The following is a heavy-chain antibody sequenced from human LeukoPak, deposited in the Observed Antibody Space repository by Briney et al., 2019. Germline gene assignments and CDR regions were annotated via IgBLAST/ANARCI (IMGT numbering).Heavy chain of an antibody. CDR2: INHSGST. CDR1: GGSFSGYY. CDR3: ARPLTGS. Sequence: PSETLSLTCAVYGGSFSGYYWSWIRQPPGKGLEWIGEINHSGSTNYNPSLKSRVTISVDTSKNQFSLKLSSVTAADTAVYYCARPLTGSWGQGTLVTVSS. D-gene: IGHD4-11*01. J-gene: IGHJ5*02. V-gene: IGHV4-34*01.